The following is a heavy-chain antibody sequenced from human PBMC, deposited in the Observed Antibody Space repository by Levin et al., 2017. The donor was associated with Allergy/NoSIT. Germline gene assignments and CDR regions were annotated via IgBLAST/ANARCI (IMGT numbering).Heavy chain of an antibody. V-gene: IGHV4-30-4*01. CDR2: IYYSGST. Sequence: SETLSLTCTVSGGSISSGDYYWSWIRQPPGKGLEWIGYIYYSGSTYYNPSLKSRVTISVDTSKNQFSLKLSSVTAADTAVYYCARGGDYGFDRWDYYYYYGMDVWGQGTTVTVSS. J-gene: IGHJ6*02. D-gene: IGHD4-17*01. CDR1: GGSISSGDYY. CDR3: ARGGDYGFDRWDYYYYYGMDV.